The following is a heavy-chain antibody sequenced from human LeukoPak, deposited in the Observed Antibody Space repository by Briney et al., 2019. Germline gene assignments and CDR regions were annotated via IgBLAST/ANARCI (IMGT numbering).Heavy chain of an antibody. V-gene: IGHV3-30-3*01. CDR3: TTDGLQPMIVVVLASY. CDR1: GFTFSSYA. Sequence: GGSLRLSCAASGFTFSSYAMHWVRQAPGKGLEWVAVISYDGSNKYYADSVKGRFTISRDNSKNTLYLQMNSLKTEDTAVYYCTTDGLQPMIVVVLASYWGQGTLVTVSS. J-gene: IGHJ4*02. CDR2: ISYDGSNK. D-gene: IGHD3-22*01.